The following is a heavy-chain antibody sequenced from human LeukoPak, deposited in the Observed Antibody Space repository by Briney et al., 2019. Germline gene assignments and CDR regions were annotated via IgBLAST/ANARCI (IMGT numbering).Heavy chain of an antibody. J-gene: IGHJ3*02. CDR2: INPNSGGT. CDR1: GYTFTGYY. Sequence: ASVKVSCKASGYTFTGYYMHWVRQAPGQGLEWMGWINPNSGGTSYAQKFQGRVTLTRDTSISTAYMELSRLRSDDTAVYFCVRGQYYDSSVAHDAFDIWGQGTMVTVSS. CDR3: VRGQYYDSSVAHDAFDI. V-gene: IGHV1-2*02. D-gene: IGHD3-22*01.